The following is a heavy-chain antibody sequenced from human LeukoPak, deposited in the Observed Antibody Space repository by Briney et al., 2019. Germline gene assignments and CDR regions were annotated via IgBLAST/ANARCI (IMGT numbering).Heavy chain of an antibody. CDR3: ARDSEPDY. CDR1: GFTFSSYS. CDR2: ISSSSTI. J-gene: IGHJ4*02. V-gene: IGHV3-48*01. D-gene: IGHD1-26*01. Sequence: GGSLRLSCAASGFTFSSYSMNWVRQAPGKGLEWVSYISSSSTIYYADSVKGRFTISRDNAKNSLYLQMNSLRAEDTAVYYCARDSEPDYWGQGTLVTVSS.